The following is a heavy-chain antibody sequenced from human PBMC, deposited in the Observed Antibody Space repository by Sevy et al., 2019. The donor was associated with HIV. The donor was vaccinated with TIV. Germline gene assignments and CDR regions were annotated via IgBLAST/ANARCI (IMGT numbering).Heavy chain of an antibody. Sequence: SETLSLTCAVYSGSLRDHYWSWIRQPPGKGLEWIGEVSRSGSTGYNPSLASRLPISLDTSKNQFSLKLNSVTAADTAVYYCARSIAIPITGPVGLFFRLYSNWFDPWGQGTWVTVSS. D-gene: IGHD6-6*01. CDR2: VSRSGST. V-gene: IGHV4-34*01. CDR3: ARSIAIPITGPVGLFFRLYSNWFDP. J-gene: IGHJ5*02. CDR1: SGSLRDHY.